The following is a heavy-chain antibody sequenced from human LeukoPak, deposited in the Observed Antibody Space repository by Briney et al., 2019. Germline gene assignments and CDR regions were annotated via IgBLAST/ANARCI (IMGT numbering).Heavy chain of an antibody. D-gene: IGHD3-22*01. J-gene: IGHJ4*01. CDR2: IYYSGST. V-gene: IGHV4-31*03. CDR3: ARFIGSSGYYDY. CDR1: GGSISSGGYY. Sequence: SETLSLTCTVSGGSISSGGYYWSWIRQHPGKGLEWIGYIYYSGSTYYNPSLKSRVTISVDTSKNQFSLKLSSVTAADTAVYYCARFIGSSGYYDYWGHGTLVTVPS.